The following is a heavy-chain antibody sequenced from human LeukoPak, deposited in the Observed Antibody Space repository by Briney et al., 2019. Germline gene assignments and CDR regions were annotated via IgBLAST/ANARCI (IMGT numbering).Heavy chain of an antibody. CDR3: ARAQHYYYSYY. J-gene: IGHJ6*03. CDR2: TYSGGTT. Sequence: PGGSLRLSCAASVFTVSRNYTSWLRQAQGKGLEWVSVTYSGGTTYYADSVKGRFTISRDNSQNTLYLQMNRPSSSDTAAYFRARAQHYYYSYY. V-gene: IGHV3-53*01. CDR1: VFTVSRNY.